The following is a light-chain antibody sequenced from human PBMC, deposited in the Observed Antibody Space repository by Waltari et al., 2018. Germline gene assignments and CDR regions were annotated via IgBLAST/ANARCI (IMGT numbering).Light chain of an antibody. CDR2: KAN. CDR1: PGSVSTTSY. CDR3: ALYMGSGIWV. J-gene: IGLJ3*02. Sequence: QTVVTQEPSLSVSPGGTVTLTFTLRPGSVSTTSYPTWYQQTPGQPPRTLVYKANARSSGVPDRFSGSILGNKAALTITGAQADDESDYYCALYMGSGIWVFGGGTKLTVL. V-gene: IGLV8-61*01.